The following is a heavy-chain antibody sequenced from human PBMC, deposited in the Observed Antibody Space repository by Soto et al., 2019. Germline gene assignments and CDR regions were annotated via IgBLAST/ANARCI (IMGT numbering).Heavy chain of an antibody. D-gene: IGHD6-13*01. Sequence: GGSLRLSCAASVFAFNGHGMHWVRQAPGKGPEWVATISYDGSDSYYADSVKGRFTISRDNSKNTLYLQMNSLRAEDTAVYYCAKGMYSSSWYYDYWGQGNLVTVSS. V-gene: IGHV3-30*18. CDR3: AKGMYSSSWYYDY. J-gene: IGHJ4*01. CDR1: VFAFNGHG. CDR2: ISYDGSDS.